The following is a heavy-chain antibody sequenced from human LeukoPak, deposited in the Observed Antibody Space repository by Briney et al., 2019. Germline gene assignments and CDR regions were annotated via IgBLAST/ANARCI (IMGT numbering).Heavy chain of an antibody. V-gene: IGHV3-30*01. J-gene: IGHJ4*02. D-gene: IGHD6-19*01. CDR1: GFTFSSYA. Sequence: LVGGSLRLSCAASGFTFSSYAMHWVRQAPGEGLEWVAVISYDGSNKYYADSVKGRFTISRDNSKNTLYLQMNSLRAEDTAVYYCARALSSTTGWYYFDHWGQGTLVTVSS. CDR2: ISYDGSNK. CDR3: ARALSSTTGWYYFDH.